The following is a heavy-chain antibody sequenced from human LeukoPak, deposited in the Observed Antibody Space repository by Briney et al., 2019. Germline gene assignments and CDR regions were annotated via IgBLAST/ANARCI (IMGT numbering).Heavy chain of an antibody. Sequence: SDTLSLTCTVSGGSISSGDYYWRWIRQPPGKGLEWIAYMYYSGSTYYNPSLKSRVTMSADTSKNQLSLKLSSVTAADTAVYYCARPYYYDSRIDPWGQGILVTVSS. V-gene: IGHV4-30-4*02. CDR1: GGSISSGDYY. CDR3: ARPYYYDSRIDP. J-gene: IGHJ5*02. CDR2: MYYSGST. D-gene: IGHD3-22*01.